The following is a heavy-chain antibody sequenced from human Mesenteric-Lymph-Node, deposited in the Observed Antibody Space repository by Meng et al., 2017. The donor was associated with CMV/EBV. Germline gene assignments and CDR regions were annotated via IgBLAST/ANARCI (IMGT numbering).Heavy chain of an antibody. D-gene: IGHD4-23*01. Sequence: GGSLRLSCAASGFTFSSYEMNWVRQAPGKGLEWVSYISSSGSTIYYADSVKGRFTISRDNAKDSLYLQLNSLRAEDTALYYCAKDIAYGGNSFDYWGQGTLVTVSS. CDR3: AKDIAYGGNSFDY. V-gene: IGHV3-48*03. CDR2: ISSSGSTI. J-gene: IGHJ4*02. CDR1: GFTFSSYE.